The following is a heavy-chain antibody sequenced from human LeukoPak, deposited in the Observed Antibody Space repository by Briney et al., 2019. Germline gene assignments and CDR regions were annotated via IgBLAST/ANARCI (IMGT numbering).Heavy chain of an antibody. V-gene: IGHV3-30*18. CDR2: ISYDGSNK. J-gene: IGHJ6*02. Sequence: PGGSLRLSCAASGFTFSSYGMHWVRQAPGKGLEWVAVISYDGSNKYYADSVKGRLTISRDNSKNTLYLQMNSLRAEDTAVYYCAKTGLRYFGSYYYYGMDVWGQGTTVTVSS. CDR3: AKTGLRYFGSYYYYGMDV. D-gene: IGHD3-9*01. CDR1: GFTFSSYG.